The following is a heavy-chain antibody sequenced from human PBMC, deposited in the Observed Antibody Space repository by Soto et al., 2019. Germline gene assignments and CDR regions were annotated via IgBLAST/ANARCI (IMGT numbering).Heavy chain of an antibody. Sequence: EVQLLESGGGSVQPGGSLRLSCAASGFTFSTYDMSWGRQAPWKGLEWVSNIAASGRNADYADSVKGRFTISRDNSKNTLYLRMNSLIAEDTAVYYCAYRTGFDYWGQGALVTVSS. CDR1: GFTFSTYD. V-gene: IGHV3-23*01. J-gene: IGHJ4*02. CDR3: AYRTGFDY. CDR2: IAASGRNA.